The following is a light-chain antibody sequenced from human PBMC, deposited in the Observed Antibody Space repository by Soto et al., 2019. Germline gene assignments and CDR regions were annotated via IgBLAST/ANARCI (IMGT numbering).Light chain of an antibody. J-gene: IGLJ1*01. Sequence: QSVLTQPPSASGTPGQRVTISCSGSSSNIGSETVNWYQQLPGMAPKLLIYSDNQRPSGVPDRFSGSKSGTSASLAISGLQPEDEADYYCAAWDDSLSGFDVFGTGTKLTVL. CDR1: SSNIGSET. V-gene: IGLV1-44*01. CDR3: AAWDDSLSGFDV. CDR2: SDN.